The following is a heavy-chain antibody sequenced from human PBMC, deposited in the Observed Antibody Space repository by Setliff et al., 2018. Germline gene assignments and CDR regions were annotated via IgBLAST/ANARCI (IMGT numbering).Heavy chain of an antibody. J-gene: IGHJ4*02. D-gene: IGHD1-20*01. CDR3: ARGRNIKLRLLDS. CDR2: INHSGST. Sequence: PSLTCAASGGTFSYYYWTWIRQPPGKGLEWIGEINHSGSTSYNPSLESRVTISIDTSKNQFSLNLRYVTAADTGLYYCARGRNIKLRLLDSWGQGKLVTVSS. CDR1: GGTFSYYY. V-gene: IGHV4-34*01.